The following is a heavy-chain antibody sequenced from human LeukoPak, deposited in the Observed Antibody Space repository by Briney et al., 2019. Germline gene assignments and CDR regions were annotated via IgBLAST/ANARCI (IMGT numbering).Heavy chain of an antibody. J-gene: IGHJ3*02. CDR1: GFTFSSYS. CDR3: AKDPNGDYIGAFDI. V-gene: IGHV3-21*04. CDR2: ISSSSSYI. D-gene: IGHD4-17*01. Sequence: GGSLRLSCAASGFTFSSYSMNWVRQAPGKGLEWVSSISSSSSYIYYADSVKGRFTISRDNAKNSLYLQMSSLRTEDTAVYYCAKDPNGDYIGAFDIWGQGTMVTVSS.